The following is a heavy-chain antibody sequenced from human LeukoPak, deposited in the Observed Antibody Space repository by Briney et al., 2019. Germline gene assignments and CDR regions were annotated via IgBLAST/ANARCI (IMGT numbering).Heavy chain of an antibody. V-gene: IGHV3-30*03. J-gene: IGHJ4*02. D-gene: IGHD6-6*01. CDR1: GFTFSSYG. CDR3: ARDLGGEQLVYDY. CDR2: ISYDGSNK. Sequence: GGSLRLSCAASGFTFSSYGMHWVRQAPGKGLEWVAVISYDGSNKYYADSVKGRFTISRDNSKNTLYLQMNSLRAEDTAVYYCARDLGGEQLVYDYWGQGTLVTVSS.